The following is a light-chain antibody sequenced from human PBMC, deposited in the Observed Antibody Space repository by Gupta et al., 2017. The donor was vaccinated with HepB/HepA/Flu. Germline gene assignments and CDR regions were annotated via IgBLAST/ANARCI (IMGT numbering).Light chain of an antibody. CDR2: WAS. J-gene: IGKJ4*01. CDR1: QSILYSSNSQNY. Sequence: IVMTQSTASLAVSLGERATINCTSIQSILYSSNSQNYLAWYQQKPGQPPKLLIYWASTRESRLHDKCRGSWSGTDFTLTIRSLQADDVAVYYREKDDSTPTFGEGTKVEIK. V-gene: IGKV4-1*01. CDR3: EKDDSTPT.